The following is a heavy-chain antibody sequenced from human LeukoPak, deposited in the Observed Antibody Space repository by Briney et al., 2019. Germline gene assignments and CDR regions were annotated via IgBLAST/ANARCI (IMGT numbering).Heavy chain of an antibody. V-gene: IGHV4-61*01. CDR1: GGSVSSGSYY. D-gene: IGHD2-2*01. CDR3: ARTVPAAFVYFDF. CDR2: ISYSGST. Sequence: SETLSLTCTVSGGSVSSGSYYWGWIRQSPGKGLGWIVYISYSGSTNYNPSLKSRVTVSADTSKNQFFLKLSSVTAADTAVYYCARTVPAAFVYFDFWGQGALVTVSS. J-gene: IGHJ4*02.